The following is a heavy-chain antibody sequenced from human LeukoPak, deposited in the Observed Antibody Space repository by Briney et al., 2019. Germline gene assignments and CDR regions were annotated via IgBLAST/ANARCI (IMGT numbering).Heavy chain of an antibody. CDR3: ARQVKTYYGSGSFDY. D-gene: IGHD3-10*01. Sequence: SETLSLTCTVSGGSISSYYWSWIRQPPGKGLEWIGYIYYSESTNYNPSLKSRVAISVDTSKNQFSLKLSSVTAADTAVYYCARQVKTYYGSGSFDYWGQGTLVTVSS. CDR2: IYYSEST. CDR1: GGSISSYY. V-gene: IGHV4-59*08. J-gene: IGHJ4*02.